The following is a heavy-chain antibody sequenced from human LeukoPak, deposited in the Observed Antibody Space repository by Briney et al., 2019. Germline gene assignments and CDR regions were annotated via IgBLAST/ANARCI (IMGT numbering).Heavy chain of an antibody. Sequence: GGTLRLSCAASGFTFSSYGMSWVRQAPGKGLEWVSAISGSGGSTYYADSVKGRFTISRDNSKNTLYLQMNSLRAEDTAVYYCAKVGYYGSGSYYLPWGQGTLVTVSS. CDR1: GFTFSSYG. CDR3: AKVGYYGSGSYYLP. CDR2: ISGSGGST. J-gene: IGHJ4*02. V-gene: IGHV3-23*01. D-gene: IGHD3-10*01.